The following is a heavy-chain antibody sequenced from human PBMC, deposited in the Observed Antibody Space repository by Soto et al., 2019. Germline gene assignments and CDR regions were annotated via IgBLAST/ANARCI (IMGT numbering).Heavy chain of an antibody. CDR1: GFTLMSYG. CDR2: ISNDGRNK. CDR3: AKDYSTWCMDV. V-gene: IGHV3-30*18. D-gene: IGHD6-13*01. J-gene: IGHJ6*02. Sequence: QVQLVESGGGVVQPGRSLRLSCAASGFTLMSYGMHWVRQAPGKGLEWVAVISNDGRNKYYADSVKGRFIISRDNSKNTLYLQMSSLRAEDTAVYYCAKDYSTWCMDVWGQGTTVTVSS.